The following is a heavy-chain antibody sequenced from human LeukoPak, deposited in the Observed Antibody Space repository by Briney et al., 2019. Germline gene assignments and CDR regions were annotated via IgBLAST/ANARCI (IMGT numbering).Heavy chain of an antibody. J-gene: IGHJ3*02. CDR2: ISSSYSTI. D-gene: IGHD4-11*01. CDR3: ARGYSNYGYVFDI. V-gene: IGHV3-48*03. Sequence: GGSLRLSCAASGFTFSSYEMNWVRQAPGKGLEWASYISSSYSTIYYADSVKGRFTISRDNAKNSLYLQMNSLRAEDTAVYYCARGYSNYGYVFDIWGQGTMVTVSS. CDR1: GFTFSSYE.